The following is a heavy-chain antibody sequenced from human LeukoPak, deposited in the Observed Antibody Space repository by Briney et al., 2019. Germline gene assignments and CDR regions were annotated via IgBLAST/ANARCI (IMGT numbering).Heavy chain of an antibody. D-gene: IGHD3-10*01. J-gene: IGHJ4*02. CDR3: ARGSGSYYYFDY. V-gene: IGHV4-39*07. Sequence: SETLSLTCTVSGGSISSSSYYWGWIRQPPGKGLEWIGSIYYSGSTYYNPSLKSRVTISVDTSKNQFSLKLSSVTAADTAVYYCARGSGSYYYFDYWGQGTLVTVSS. CDR1: GGSISSSSYY. CDR2: IYYSGST.